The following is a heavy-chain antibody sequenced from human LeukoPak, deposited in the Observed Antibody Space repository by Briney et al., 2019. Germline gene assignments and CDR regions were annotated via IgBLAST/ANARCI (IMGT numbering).Heavy chain of an antibody. CDR3: AKGYSSSWPSSYYYYMDV. Sequence: GASVKVSCKASGYTFTGYYMHWVRQAPGQGLEWMGWINPNSGGTNYAQKFQGRVTMTRNTSISTAYMELSSLRSEDTAVYYCAKGYSSSWPSSYYYYMDVWGKGTTVTISS. D-gene: IGHD6-13*01. V-gene: IGHV1-2*02. J-gene: IGHJ6*03. CDR2: INPNSGGT. CDR1: GYTFTGYY.